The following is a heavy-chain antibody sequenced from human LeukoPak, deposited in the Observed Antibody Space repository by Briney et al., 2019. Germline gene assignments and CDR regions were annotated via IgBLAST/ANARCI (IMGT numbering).Heavy chain of an antibody. D-gene: IGHD6-13*01. CDR3: ARGGSSWGDY. CDR1: GFTFSTYW. CDR2: IKEDGSEK. J-gene: IGHJ4*02. V-gene: IGHV3-7*03. Sequence: GGSLRLSCAASGFTFSTYWMNWVRQAPGKGLEWVANIKEDGSEKNYVDSVKGRFTISRDNAKNSLYLQMNSLRAEDTAVYYCARGGSSWGDYWGQGTLVTVSS.